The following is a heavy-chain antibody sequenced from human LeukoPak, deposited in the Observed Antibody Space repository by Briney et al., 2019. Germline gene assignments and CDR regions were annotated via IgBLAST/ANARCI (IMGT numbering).Heavy chain of an antibody. CDR1: GFTFSSYA. CDR2: ISGSGGST. CDR3: AKSYCSSTSCYMSYFDY. Sequence: PGGSLRLSCAASGFTFSSYAMSWVRRAPGKGLEWVSAISGSGGSTYYADSVKGRFTISRDNSKNTLYLQMNSLRAEDTAVYYCAKSYCSSTSCYMSYFDYWGQGTLVTVSS. D-gene: IGHD2-2*02. V-gene: IGHV3-23*01. J-gene: IGHJ4*02.